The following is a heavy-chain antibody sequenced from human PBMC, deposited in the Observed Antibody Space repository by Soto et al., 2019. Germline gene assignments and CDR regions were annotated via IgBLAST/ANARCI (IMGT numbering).Heavy chain of an antibody. CDR2: ISAYNGNT. D-gene: IGHD6-13*01. CDR1: GYTFTSYG. J-gene: IGHJ5*02. Sequence: QVQLVQSGAEVKKPGASVKVSCKASGYTFTSYGISWVRQAPGQGLEWMGWISAYNGNTNYAQKLQGRVTMTTDTSTSTAYMELRSLRSADTAVYYCARDAYSSSWTAGRWFDPWGQGTLVTVSS. CDR3: ARDAYSSSWTAGRWFDP. V-gene: IGHV1-18*01.